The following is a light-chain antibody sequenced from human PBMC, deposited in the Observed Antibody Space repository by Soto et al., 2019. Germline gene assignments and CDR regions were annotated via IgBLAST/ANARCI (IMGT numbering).Light chain of an antibody. CDR2: GAS. CDR1: QSVNSN. J-gene: IGKJ1*01. V-gene: IGKV3-15*01. Sequence: LSVSPGERATLSCRASQSVNSNLVWYQQKPGQAPRLLIYGASTRATGIPGRFSGSGYGTEFTLTISSLQSEDFAVYYCQQYNKWLWTFGQGTKVEIK. CDR3: QQYNKWLWT.